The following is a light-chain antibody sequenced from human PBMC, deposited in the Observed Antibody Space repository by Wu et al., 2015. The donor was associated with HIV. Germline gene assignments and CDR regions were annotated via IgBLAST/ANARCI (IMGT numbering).Light chain of an antibody. V-gene: IGKV3-20*01. CDR2: GAS. Sequence: EIVLTQSPGTLSLSPGERATLSCRASQSVDSNYLAWYQQKPGQAPRLLIYGASNRATGIPDRFRGIGSGTNFTLTISRLEPEDFAVYYCQQYGSSPRVTFGQGTRLEIK. J-gene: IGKJ5*01. CDR3: QQYGSSPRVT. CDR1: QSVDSNY.